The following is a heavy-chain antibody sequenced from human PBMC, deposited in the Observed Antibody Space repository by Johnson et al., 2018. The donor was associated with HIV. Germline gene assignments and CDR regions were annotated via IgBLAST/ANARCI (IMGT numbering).Heavy chain of an antibody. CDR3: ARHYYDSSGYSLDAYDI. V-gene: IGHV3-30*04. CDR1: GFTFSSYA. CDR2: IWYDGSNK. J-gene: IGHJ3*02. D-gene: IGHD3-22*01. Sequence: QVQLVESGGGVVQPGRSLRLSCAASGFTFSSYAMHWVRQAPGKGLEWVAVIWYDGSNKYYADSVKGRFTISRDNSKNTLYLQMNSLRAEDTAVYYCARHYYDSSGYSLDAYDIWGQGTMVTVSS.